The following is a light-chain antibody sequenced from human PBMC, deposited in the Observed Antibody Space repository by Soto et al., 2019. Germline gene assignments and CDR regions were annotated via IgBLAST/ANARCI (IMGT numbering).Light chain of an antibody. J-gene: IGLJ2*01. CDR1: SSDVGGYNY. V-gene: IGLV2-14*01. CDR2: EVS. Sequence: QSALTQPASVSGSPGQSITISCTGTSSDVGGYNYVSWYQQHPGKAPKLMIYEVSNRPSGVSNRFSGSKSGNTASLTISGLQAEDEDDYSCSAYTSSSPHVVFGGGTKLTVL. CDR3: SAYTSSSPHVV.